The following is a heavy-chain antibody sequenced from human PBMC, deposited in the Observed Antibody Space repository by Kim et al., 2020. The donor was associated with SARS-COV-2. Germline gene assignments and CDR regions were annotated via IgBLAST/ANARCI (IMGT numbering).Heavy chain of an antibody. CDR2: IYFSGST. V-gene: IGHV4-39*01. Sequence: SETLSLACTVSGGSISSSSYYWGWIRQPPGKGLEWIGSIYFSGSTYYNPSLKSRVTISVDTSKNQFSLKLSSVTAADTAVYYCARTRDYYDSKRQAFDIWGQGTMVTVSS. D-gene: IGHD3-22*01. J-gene: IGHJ3*02. CDR3: ARTRDYYDSKRQAFDI. CDR1: GGSISSSSYY.